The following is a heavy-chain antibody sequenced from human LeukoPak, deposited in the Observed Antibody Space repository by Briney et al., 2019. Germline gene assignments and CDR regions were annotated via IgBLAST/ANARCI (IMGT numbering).Heavy chain of an antibody. V-gene: IGHV3-23*01. CDR2: ISDVGGIT. Sequence: GCLRLSRITSGFTSGDLAMCWVCPAPGGGRGWVSAISDVGGITYYADSVKGPFSLSRDNSPNTLYLQIKDLRAEETDVYYCANAPRGTYDLDHWGQGTLVTVSS. D-gene: IGHD3-16*01. J-gene: IGHJ4*02. CDR3: ANAPRGTYDLDH. CDR1: GFTSGDLA.